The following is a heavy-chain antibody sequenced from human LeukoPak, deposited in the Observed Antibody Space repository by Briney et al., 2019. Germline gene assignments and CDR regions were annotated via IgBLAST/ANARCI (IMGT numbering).Heavy chain of an antibody. Sequence: GGSLRLSCAASGFTFDDYAMHWVRQAPGKGLEWVAVISYDGSNKYYADSVKGRFTISRDNSKNTLYLQMNSLRAEDTAVYYCARGSGILALFDYWGQGTLVTVSS. CDR2: ISYDGSNK. CDR1: GFTFDDYA. V-gene: IGHV3-30*04. D-gene: IGHD3-9*01. CDR3: ARGSGILALFDY. J-gene: IGHJ4*02.